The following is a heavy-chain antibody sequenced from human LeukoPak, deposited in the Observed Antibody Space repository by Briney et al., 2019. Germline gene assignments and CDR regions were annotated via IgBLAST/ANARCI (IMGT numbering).Heavy chain of an antibody. CDR1: GFTFDDYG. V-gene: IGHV3-74*01. CDR3: ARGWEQQGVGAFHV. J-gene: IGHJ3*01. Sequence: GGSLRLSCAASGFTFDDYGMSWVRQAPGKGLVRVSRITSDGSTTNYADSVEGRFTISRDNAKNTLFLQMNSLRAEDTAVYYCARGWEQQGVGAFHVWGQGTMVTVSS. CDR2: ITSDGSTT. D-gene: IGHD1/OR15-1a*01.